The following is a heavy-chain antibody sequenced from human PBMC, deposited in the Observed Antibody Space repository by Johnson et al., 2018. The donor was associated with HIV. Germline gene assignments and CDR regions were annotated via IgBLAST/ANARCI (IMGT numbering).Heavy chain of an antibody. CDR2: ISGSGGST. CDR1: GFTFSSYA. Sequence: VQLVESGGGLVQPGGSLRLSCAASGFTFSSYAMSWVRQAPGKGLEWVSAISGSGGSTYYADSVKGRFTISRDKSKNTLYLQMNSLRGEDTAVYYCARDRKQLLDAFDIWGQGTMVTVSS. D-gene: IGHD6-13*01. V-gene: IGHV3-23*04. CDR3: ARDRKQLLDAFDI. J-gene: IGHJ3*02.